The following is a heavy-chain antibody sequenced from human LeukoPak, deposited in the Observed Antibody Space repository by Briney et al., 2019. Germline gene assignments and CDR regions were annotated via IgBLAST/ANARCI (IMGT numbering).Heavy chain of an antibody. V-gene: IGHV1-69*13. J-gene: IGHJ6*02. CDR3: ARGLAARPRSYYYYGMDV. CDR2: IIPIFGTA. D-gene: IGHD6-6*01. Sequence: SVKVSCKASGGTFSSYAISWVRQAPGQGLEWMGGIIPIFGTANYAQKFQGRVTITADESTSTAYMELSSLRSDDTAVYYCARGLAARPRSYYYYGMDVWGQGTTVTVSS. CDR1: GGTFSSYA.